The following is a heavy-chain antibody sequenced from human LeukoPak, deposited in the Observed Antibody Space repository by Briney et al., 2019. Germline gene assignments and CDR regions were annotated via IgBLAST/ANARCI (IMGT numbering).Heavy chain of an antibody. CDR2: INPNSGGT. V-gene: IGHV1-2*02. CDR3: ARDRTRTGYSSGWCHDY. Sequence: ASVKVSCKASGYTFTGYYMHWVRQAPGQGLEWMGWINPNSGGTNYAQKFQGRVTMTRDTSISTAYMELSRPRSDDTAVYYCARDRTRTGYSSGWCHDYWGQGTLVTVSS. D-gene: IGHD6-19*01. J-gene: IGHJ4*02. CDR1: GYTFTGYY.